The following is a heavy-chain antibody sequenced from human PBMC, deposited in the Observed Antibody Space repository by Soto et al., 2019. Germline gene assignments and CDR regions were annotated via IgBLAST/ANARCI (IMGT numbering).Heavy chain of an antibody. CDR2: ISYTGSS. V-gene: IGHV4-31*03. Sequence: LSLTCTVSGGSIISGGNYWSCIRQHPGKGLEWLGYISYTGSSFYNPSLKSRVSMSVDTSNNQYSLQLSSVTAADTAVYYCARGLKLSGVVTDFDLWGQGTRVTVSS. J-gene: IGHJ4*02. CDR1: GGSIISGGNY. D-gene: IGHD3-3*01. CDR3: ARGLKLSGVVTDFDL.